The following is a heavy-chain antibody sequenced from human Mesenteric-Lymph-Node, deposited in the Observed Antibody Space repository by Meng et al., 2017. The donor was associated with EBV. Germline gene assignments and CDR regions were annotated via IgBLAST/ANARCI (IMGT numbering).Heavy chain of an antibody. Sequence: QVQLQQSGPGLVKPSQTLPLTCAISGDSVSSNSAAWNWIRQSPSRGLEWLGRTYYRSKWYNDYAVSVKSRITINPDTSKNQFSLQLNSVTPEDTAVYYCASSRPLAGNWNYHYLGQGTLGTVAS. CDR1: GDSVSSNSAA. J-gene: IGHJ4*02. CDR2: TYYRSKWYN. CDR3: ASSRPLAGNWNYHY. D-gene: IGHD1-7*01. V-gene: IGHV6-1*01.